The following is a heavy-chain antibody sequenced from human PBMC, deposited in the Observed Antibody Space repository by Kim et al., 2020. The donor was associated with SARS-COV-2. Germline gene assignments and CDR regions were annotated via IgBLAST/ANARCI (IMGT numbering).Heavy chain of an antibody. Sequence: GGSLRLSCAASGFTVSSNYMSWFRQAPGKGLEWVSVIYSGGSTYYADSVKGRFTISRDNSKNTLYLQMNSLRAEDTAVYYCARAEEQPRTPQGRGAFDIWGQGTMVTVSS. CDR1: GFTVSSNY. CDR2: IYSGGST. D-gene: IGHD6-13*01. CDR3: ARAEEQPRTPQGRGAFDI. J-gene: IGHJ3*02. V-gene: IGHV3-66*01.